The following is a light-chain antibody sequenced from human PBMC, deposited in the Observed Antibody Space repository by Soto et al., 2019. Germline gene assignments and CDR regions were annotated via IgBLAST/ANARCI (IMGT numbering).Light chain of an antibody. Sequence: QSVLTQPPSASGTPGQRVTIACSGSSSNIGSTTVNWYQQLPGTAPKLLIYSNNQRPSGVPDRFSGSKSGTSVSLAISGLQSEDEADYYCAAWDDSLNGSVVFGGGTQLTVL. CDR3: AAWDDSLNGSVV. V-gene: IGLV1-44*01. CDR1: SSNIGSTT. J-gene: IGLJ2*01. CDR2: SNN.